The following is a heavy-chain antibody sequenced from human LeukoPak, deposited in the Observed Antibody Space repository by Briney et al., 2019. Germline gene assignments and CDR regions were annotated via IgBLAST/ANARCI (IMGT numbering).Heavy chain of an antibody. J-gene: IGHJ4*02. V-gene: IGHV1-69*05. D-gene: IGHD3-22*01. CDR3: ASTTYYYDSRGYYFDY. Sequence: GASVKVSCKASGGTFSSYAISCVRQAPGQGLEWMGGIIPIFGTANYAQKFQGRVTITTDESTSTAYMELSSLRSEDTAVYYCASTTYYYDSRGYYFDYWGQGTLVTVSS. CDR2: IIPIFGTA. CDR1: GGTFSSYA.